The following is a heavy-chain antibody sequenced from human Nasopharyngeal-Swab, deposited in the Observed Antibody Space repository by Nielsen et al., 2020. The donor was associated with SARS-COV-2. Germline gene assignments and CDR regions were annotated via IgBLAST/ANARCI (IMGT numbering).Heavy chain of an antibody. CDR2: IYHSGST. Sequence: SETLSLTCAVSGGSISSSNWWSWVRQPPGKGLEWIGEIYHSGSTNYNPSLKSRVTISVDKSKNQFSLKLSSVTAADTAVYYCARRSREYYYGSGSYYNGYYYGVDVWGQGTTVTVSS. J-gene: IGHJ6*02. D-gene: IGHD3-10*01. CDR3: ARRSREYYYGSGSYYNGYYYGVDV. CDR1: GGSISSSNW. V-gene: IGHV4-4*02.